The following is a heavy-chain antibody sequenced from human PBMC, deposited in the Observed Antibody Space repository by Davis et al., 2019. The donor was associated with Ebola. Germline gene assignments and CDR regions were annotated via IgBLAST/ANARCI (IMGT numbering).Heavy chain of an antibody. CDR1: GYTFTTYD. CDR2: MNPNSGNT. V-gene: IGHV1-8*01. J-gene: IGHJ4*02. CDR3: AKGGGLRNSFDY. D-gene: IGHD1-14*01. Sequence: ASVKVSCKTSGYTFTTYDINWVRQATGQGLEWMGWMNPNSGNTGYAQKFQGRVTMTRDTSITTAYMELTSLTSEDTAVYYCAKGGGLRNSFDYWGQGTLVTVSS.